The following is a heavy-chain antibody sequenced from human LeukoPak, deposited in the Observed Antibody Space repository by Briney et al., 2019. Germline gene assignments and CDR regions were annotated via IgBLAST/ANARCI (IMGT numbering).Heavy chain of an antibody. D-gene: IGHD6-19*01. V-gene: IGHV3-21*01. CDR1: GFTFSNYA. J-gene: IGHJ4*02. CDR3: ATDSPVAGSKALDY. Sequence: GGSLRLSCGASGFTFSNYAMNWVRQAPGKGLEWVSSISGSSSHTYYADSLKGRFTISRDNARNSLYLQLNSLRADDTAVYYCATDSPVAGSKALDYWGQGTLVIVSS. CDR2: ISGSSSHT.